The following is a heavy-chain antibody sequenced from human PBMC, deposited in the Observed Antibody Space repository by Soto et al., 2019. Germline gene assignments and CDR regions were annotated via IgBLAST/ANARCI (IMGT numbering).Heavy chain of an antibody. D-gene: IGHD3-22*01. CDR3: ARDKRYYYDTSGYYSKFFDY. Sequence: SETLSLTCTVSGGSISSGDYYWSWIRQPPGKGLEWIGYIYYSGSTYYNPSLKSRVTISVDTSKNQFSLKLSSVTAADTAVYYCARDKRYYYDTSGYYSKFFDYWGQGTLVTVSS. J-gene: IGHJ4*02. CDR1: GGSISSGDYY. CDR2: IYYSGST. V-gene: IGHV4-30-4*01.